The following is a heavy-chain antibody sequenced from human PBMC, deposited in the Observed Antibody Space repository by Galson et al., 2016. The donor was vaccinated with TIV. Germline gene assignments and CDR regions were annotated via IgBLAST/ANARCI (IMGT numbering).Heavy chain of an antibody. J-gene: IGHJ4*02. CDR1: GFTVQRNF. CDR2: IYPDGAT. V-gene: IGHV3-53*01. CDR3: VRAETPNNADD. Sequence: SLRLSCAASGFTVQRNFMSWVRQAPGKGLEWVSIIYPDGATFYAESMKGRFGISRDTSQNTLSLQMNSLRAEDTALSYCVRAETPNNADDWGPGTLVTVSS. D-gene: IGHD1-14*01.